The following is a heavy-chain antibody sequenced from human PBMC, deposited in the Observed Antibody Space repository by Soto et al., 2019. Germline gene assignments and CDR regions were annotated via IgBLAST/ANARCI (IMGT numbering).Heavy chain of an antibody. J-gene: IGHJ4*02. Sequence: ASVKVSCKASGYTFTNYAMHWVRQAPGQSLEWMGWIDGYKGNTNYAQKLQGRVTLTTDTSTSTAYMELRSLRSEDTAVYYCAPHTLDTGMPSGYWGQGTLVTVSS. CDR1: GYTFTNYA. V-gene: IGHV1-18*01. CDR2: IDGYKGNT. D-gene: IGHD5-18*01. CDR3: APHTLDTGMPSGY.